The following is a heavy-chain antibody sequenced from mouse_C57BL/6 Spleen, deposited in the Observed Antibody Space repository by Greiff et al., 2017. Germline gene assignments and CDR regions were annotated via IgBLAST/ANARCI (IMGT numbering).Heavy chain of an antibody. J-gene: IGHJ3*01. CDR3: ARGATVDGFAY. CDR1: GFTFSDYG. D-gene: IGHD1-1*01. V-gene: IGHV5-17*01. CDR2: ISSGSSTI. Sequence: EVQGVESGGGLVKPGGSLKLSCAASGFTFSDYGMHWVRQAPEKGLEWVAYISSGSSTIYYADTVKGRFTISRDNATNTLFLQMTSLRSEDTAMYYCARGATVDGFAYWGQGTLVTVSA.